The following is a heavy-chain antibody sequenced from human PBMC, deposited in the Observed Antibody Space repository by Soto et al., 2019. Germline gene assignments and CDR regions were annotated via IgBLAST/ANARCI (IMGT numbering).Heavy chain of an antibody. CDR1: GDPFSNYD. CDR3: AGCRNGMDV. CDR2: MNPNSGNT. Sequence: QVQLVQSGAEVKKPGASVKVSCKASGDPFSNYDIKWVRQATGQGLEWMGWMNPNSGNTGSARKFQGRVTMTRNTYIITAYMELDSLISEDTAGDYCAGCRNGMDVGGQWTTVTVSS. V-gene: IGHV1-8*01. J-gene: IGHJ6*02.